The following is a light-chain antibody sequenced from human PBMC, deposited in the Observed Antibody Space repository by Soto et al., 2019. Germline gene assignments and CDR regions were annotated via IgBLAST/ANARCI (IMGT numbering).Light chain of an antibody. V-gene: IGLV4-69*01. CDR3: QTWGTGIWV. J-gene: IGLJ3*02. CDR2: LNSDGSH. CDR1: SGHSSYA. Sequence: QLVLTQSPSASASLGASGKLTCTLSSGHSSYAIAWHQQQPEKGPRYLMKLNSDGSHSKGDGIPDRFSGSSSGAERYLTIPSLQSEDEADYYCQTWGTGIWVFGGGTKLTVL.